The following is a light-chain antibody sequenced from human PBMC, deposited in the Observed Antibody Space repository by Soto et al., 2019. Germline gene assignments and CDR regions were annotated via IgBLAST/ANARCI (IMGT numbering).Light chain of an antibody. Sequence: SYELTQAPSVSVYPGQTATIACSGDDLGDKYVSWYQQHSGQSPVMVIYLDTERPSGIPERFSGSNSGNTATLTISETQAMDEADYYCQAWDSGVIFGGGTKVTVL. CDR2: LDT. CDR3: QAWDSGVI. J-gene: IGLJ2*01. CDR1: DLGDKY. V-gene: IGLV3-1*01.